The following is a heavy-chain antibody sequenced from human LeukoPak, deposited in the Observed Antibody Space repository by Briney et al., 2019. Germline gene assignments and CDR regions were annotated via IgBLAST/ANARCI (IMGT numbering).Heavy chain of an antibody. CDR2: ISGSSDST. CDR1: GFTFSNYA. J-gene: IGHJ4*02. D-gene: IGHD5-18*01. V-gene: IGHV3-23*01. Sequence: AGGSLRLSCAASGFTFSNYAMNWVRQAPGKGLEWVSAISGSSDSTYYVDSVKGRFTISRDNPKNTLYLQMNSLRAEDTAVYYCAKDRSYSYGGIDYRGQGSLVTVSS. CDR3: AKDRSYSYGGIDY.